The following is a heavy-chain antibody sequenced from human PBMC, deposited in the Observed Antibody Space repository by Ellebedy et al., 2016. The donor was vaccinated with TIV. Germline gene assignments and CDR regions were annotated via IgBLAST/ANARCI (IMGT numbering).Heavy chain of an antibody. CDR3: ARRASYGDYAVQVNSWFDP. CDR2: IRQEGDVK. D-gene: IGHD4-17*01. V-gene: IGHV3-7*01. Sequence: GESLKISCVASGFNFRSYWMTRVRQAPGKGLEWVANIRQEGDVKYYVDSVKGRFTVSRDNAQNSLYLQMNSLRVEDTAVYYCARRASYGDYAVQVNSWFDPWGQGTLVTVSS. J-gene: IGHJ5*02. CDR1: GFNFRSYW.